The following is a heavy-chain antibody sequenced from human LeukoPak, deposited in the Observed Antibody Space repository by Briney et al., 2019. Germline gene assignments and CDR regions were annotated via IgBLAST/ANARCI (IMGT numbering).Heavy chain of an antibody. CDR2: IYYSGST. J-gene: IGHJ6*03. CDR1: GGSISSYY. CDR3: ARVPRTHYYYYYMDV. V-gene: IGHV4-59*01. D-gene: IGHD2-2*01. Sequence: SETLSLTCTDSGGSISSYYWSWIRQPPGKGLEWIGYIYYSGSTNYNPSLKSRVTISVDTSKNQFSLKLSSVTAADTAVYYCARVPRTHYYYYYMDVWGKGTTVTVSS.